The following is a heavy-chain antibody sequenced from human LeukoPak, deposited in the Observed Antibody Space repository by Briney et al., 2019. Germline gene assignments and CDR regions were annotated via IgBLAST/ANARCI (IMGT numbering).Heavy chain of an antibody. D-gene: IGHD3-3*01. V-gene: IGHV3-21*01. CDR1: GFTFSSYS. Sequence: GGSLRLSCAASGFTFSSYSMNWVRQAPGKGLEWVSSISSSSSYIYYADSVKGRFTISRDNAKNSLYLQMNSLRAEDTAVYYRARVSQQNTIFGVVIIRLDAFDIWGQGTMVTVSS. J-gene: IGHJ3*02. CDR2: ISSSSSYI. CDR3: ARVSQQNTIFGVVIIRLDAFDI.